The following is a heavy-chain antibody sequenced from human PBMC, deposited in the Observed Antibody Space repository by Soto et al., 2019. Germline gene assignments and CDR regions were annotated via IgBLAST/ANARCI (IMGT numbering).Heavy chain of an antibody. J-gene: IGHJ2*01. D-gene: IGHD4-17*01. CDR1: GFNFRKFA. V-gene: IGHV3-23*04. CDR2: MSERSGHP. CDR3: AKDQANPDYYWIFDL. Sequence: ELQLVESGGGLVQPGGSLRLSCAASGFNFRKFAMSWVRQAPGKGLEWVSGMSERSGHPLYADSVKGRFTISRDNSKSTLYLEMNYLRPEDAAVYYCAKDQANPDYYWIFDLWGRGAPVAVSS.